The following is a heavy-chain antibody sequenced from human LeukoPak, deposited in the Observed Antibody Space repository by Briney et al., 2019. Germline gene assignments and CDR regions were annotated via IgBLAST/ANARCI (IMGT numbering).Heavy chain of an antibody. Sequence: ASVKVSCKASDYTFTSYGIRWVRQAPGQGLEWMGWISAYNGNINYAQKLQGRVTMTTDTSTSTAYMELRSLRSDDTAVYYCARVYPKYYYDSSGYSHGDYWGQGTLVTVSS. D-gene: IGHD3-22*01. CDR3: ARVYPKYYYDSSGYSHGDY. V-gene: IGHV1-18*01. J-gene: IGHJ4*02. CDR1: DYTFTSYG. CDR2: ISAYNGNI.